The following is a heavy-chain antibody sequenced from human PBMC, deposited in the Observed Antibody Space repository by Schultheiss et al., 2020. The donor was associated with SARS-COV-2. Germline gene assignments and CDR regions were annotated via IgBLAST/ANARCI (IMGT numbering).Heavy chain of an antibody. J-gene: IGHJ4*02. CDR1: GGSFSGYY. Sequence: SETLSLTCAVYGGSFSGYYWSWIRQPPGKGLEWIGEIYHSGSTNYNPSLKSRVTISVDKSKNQFSLKLSSVTAADTAVYYCARHRAYCGGDCYADYWGQGTLVTVSS. D-gene: IGHD2-21*02. V-gene: IGHV4-34*01. CDR3: ARHRAYCGGDCYADY. CDR2: IYHSGST.